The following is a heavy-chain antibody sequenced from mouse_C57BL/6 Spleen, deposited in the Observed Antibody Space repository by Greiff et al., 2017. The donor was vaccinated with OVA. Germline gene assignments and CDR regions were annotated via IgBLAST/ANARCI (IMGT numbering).Heavy chain of an antibody. CDR3: ARGANWYFDV. CDR2: ISSCSRTI. V-gene: IGHV5-17*01. J-gene: IGHJ1*03. CDR1: GFTFSDYG. Sequence: EVQLVESGGGLVKPGGSLKLSCAASGFTFSDYGMHWVRQAPEKGLEWVAYISSCSRTIYYADTVKGRFTISRDNAKNTLFLQMTRRRSEDTAMYYCARGANWYFDVWGTGTTVTVSS.